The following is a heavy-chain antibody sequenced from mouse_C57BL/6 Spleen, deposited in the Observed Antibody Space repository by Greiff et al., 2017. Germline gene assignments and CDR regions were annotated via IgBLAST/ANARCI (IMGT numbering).Heavy chain of an antibody. CDR2: IDPEDGET. Sequence: EVKLMESGAELVKPGASVKLSCTASGFNIKDYYMHWVKQRTEQGLEWIGRIDPEDGETKYAPEFQGKATITADTSSNTAYLQLSSLTSEDTAVYYCASGSSGYGFAYWGQGTLVTVSA. CDR3: ASGSSGYGFAY. J-gene: IGHJ3*01. CDR1: GFNIKDYY. V-gene: IGHV14-2*01. D-gene: IGHD3-2*02.